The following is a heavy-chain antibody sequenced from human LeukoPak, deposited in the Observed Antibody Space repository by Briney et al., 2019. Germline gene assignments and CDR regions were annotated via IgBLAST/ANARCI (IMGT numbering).Heavy chain of an antibody. Sequence: SQTLSLTCTVSGGSISSGGYYWSWIRQHPGKGLEWIGYIYYSGSTYYNPSLKSRVTISVDTSKNQFSLKLSSVTAADTAVYYCARGTDYYDSSGPLGYWGQGTLVTVSS. CDR3: ARGTDYYDSSGPLGY. D-gene: IGHD3-22*01. CDR2: IYYSGST. J-gene: IGHJ4*02. CDR1: GGSISSGGYY. V-gene: IGHV4-31*03.